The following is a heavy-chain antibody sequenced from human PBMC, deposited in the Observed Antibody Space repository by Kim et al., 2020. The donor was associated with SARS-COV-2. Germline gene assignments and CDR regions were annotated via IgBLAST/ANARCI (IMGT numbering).Heavy chain of an antibody. CDR3: ARDPGQLTTAFPSPEGKKSDY. Sequence: GGSLRLSCAASGFTFSSYEMNWVRQAPGKGLEWVSYISSSGSTIYYADSVKGRFTISRDNAKNSLYLQMNSLRAEDTAVYYCARDPGQLTTAFPSPEGKKSDYWGQGTLVTVSS. J-gene: IGHJ4*02. V-gene: IGHV3-48*03. CDR2: ISSSGSTI. D-gene: IGHD4-17*01. CDR1: GFTFSSYE.